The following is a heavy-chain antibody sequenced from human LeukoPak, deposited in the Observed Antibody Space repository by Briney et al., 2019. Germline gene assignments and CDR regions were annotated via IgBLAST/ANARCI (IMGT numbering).Heavy chain of an antibody. CDR3: ERAGISDPTDY. J-gene: IGHJ4*02. CDR1: GYTFTGYF. Sequence: ASVKVSCKASGYTFTGYFIHWVRQAPGQGLEWMGIINPSGGSTSYAQKFQGRVTMTRDRSTSTVYMEVTSLKSDDTAVYFCERAGISDPTDYWGQGTLVIVSS. CDR2: INPSGGST. D-gene: IGHD2-21*01. V-gene: IGHV1-46*01.